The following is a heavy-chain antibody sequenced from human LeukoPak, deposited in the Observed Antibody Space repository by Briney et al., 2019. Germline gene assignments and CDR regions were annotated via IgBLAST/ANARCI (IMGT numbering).Heavy chain of an antibody. V-gene: IGHV4-39*07. Sequence: PSETLSLTCTVSGGSISSSSYYWGWIRQPPGKGLEWIGYIYYSGSTYYNPSLKSRVTISVDTSKNQFSLKLSSVTAADTAVYYCARAGSASGYYGLLFDYWGQGTLVTVSS. CDR3: ARAGSASGYYGLLFDY. D-gene: IGHD3-3*01. J-gene: IGHJ4*02. CDR1: GGSISSSSYY. CDR2: IYYSGST.